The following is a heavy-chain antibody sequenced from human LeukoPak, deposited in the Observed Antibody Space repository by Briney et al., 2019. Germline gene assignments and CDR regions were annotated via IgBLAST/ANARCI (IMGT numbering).Heavy chain of an antibody. J-gene: IGHJ4*02. CDR3: ASGEGSSGCFDY. Sequence: SETLSLTFTVSGGSISSSSYYWGWIRQPPGKGLEWIGSIYYSGSTYYNPSLKSRVTISVDTSKNQFSLKLSSVTAADTAVYYCASGEGSSGCFDYWGQGTLVTVSS. CDR2: IYYSGST. CDR1: GGSISSSSYY. D-gene: IGHD6-19*01. V-gene: IGHV4-39*07.